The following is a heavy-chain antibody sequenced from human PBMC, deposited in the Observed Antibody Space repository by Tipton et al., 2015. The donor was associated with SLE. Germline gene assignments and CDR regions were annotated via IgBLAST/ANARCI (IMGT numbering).Heavy chain of an antibody. CDR2: IYPSGRT. CDR3: ASWTYGRSSPEY. J-gene: IGHJ4*02. CDR1: GGSINNKN. Sequence: TLSLTCTVSGGSINNKNWSWSREPAGKGLEWIGRIYPSGRTHYNPALKRRATISVDTSKSQFSLDLNSVTAADTAVYYCASWTYGRSSPEYWGQGTLVTVSS. D-gene: IGHD6-6*01. V-gene: IGHV4-4*07.